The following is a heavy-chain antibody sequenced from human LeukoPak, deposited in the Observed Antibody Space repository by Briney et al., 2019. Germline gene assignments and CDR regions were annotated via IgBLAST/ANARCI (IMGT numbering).Heavy chain of an antibody. CDR2: MNQDASQI. J-gene: IGHJ3*01. D-gene: IGHD1-14*01. CDR1: GFTFSSYW. V-gene: IGHV3-7*01. Sequence: PGGSLRLSCVASGFTFSSYWMTWVRQAPGKGLEWVANMNQDASQIYYVDSVRGRFTISRDNAKNSLFLQMNSLRAEDTALYYCARDNRAAFDLWGLGTMVTVSS. CDR3: ARDNRAAFDL.